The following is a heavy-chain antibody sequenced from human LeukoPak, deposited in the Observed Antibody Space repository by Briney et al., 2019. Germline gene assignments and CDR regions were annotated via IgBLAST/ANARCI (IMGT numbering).Heavy chain of an antibody. V-gene: IGHV1-2*02. CDR2: INPNSGGT. J-gene: IGHJ4*02. CDR1: GYIFTSYA. D-gene: IGHD6-13*01. CDR3: ARTYTTSWYEGDY. Sequence: ASVKVSCKASGYIFTSYAMNWVRQAPGQGLEWMGWINPNSGGTNYAQNFQGRVTMTRDTSISTAYMELSRLRSDDTATYYCARTYTTSWYEGDYWGQGTLVTVSS.